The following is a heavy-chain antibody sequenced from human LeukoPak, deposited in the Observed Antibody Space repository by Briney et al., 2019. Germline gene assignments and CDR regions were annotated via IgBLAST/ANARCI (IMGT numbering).Heavy chain of an antibody. CDR3: ARALYYDSSGDYYYYGMDV. D-gene: IGHD3-22*01. CDR1: GFTFSSYW. Sequence: GSLRLSCAASGFTFSSYWMSWVRQAPGKGLEWVANIKQDGSEKYYVDSVKGRFTISRDNAKNSLYLQMNSLRAEDTAVYYCARALYYDSSGDYYYYGMDVWGQGTTVTVSS. CDR2: IKQDGSEK. V-gene: IGHV3-7*01. J-gene: IGHJ6*02.